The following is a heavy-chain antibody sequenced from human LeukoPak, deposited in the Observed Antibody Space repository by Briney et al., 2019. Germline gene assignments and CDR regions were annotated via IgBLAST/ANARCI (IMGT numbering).Heavy chain of an antibody. CDR1: GFTFSNFA. D-gene: IGHD3-10*01. V-gene: IGHV3-23*01. Sequence: PGGSLRLSCAASGFTFSNFAMSWVRQAPGKGLEWVSTVSGSASNTYYADSVKGRFTISRDNSKNTLYLQMNSLRAEDTAVYYCARERAYYGSGSYYKGAGYYYYGMDVWGQGTTVTVSS. CDR3: ARERAYYGSGSYYKGAGYYYYGMDV. CDR2: VSGSASNT. J-gene: IGHJ6*02.